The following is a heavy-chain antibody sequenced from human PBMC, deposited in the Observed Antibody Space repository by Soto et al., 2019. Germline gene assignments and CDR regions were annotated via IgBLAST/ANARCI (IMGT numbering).Heavy chain of an antibody. CDR2: ISLYSDGT. V-gene: IGHV1-18*01. CDR1: GYTFSNYG. CDR3: ARVVPGAEAWFGP. D-gene: IGHD2-2*01. Sequence: ASVKVSCRTSGYTFSNYGITWVRQAPGQPLEWLGWISLYSDGTNYAQKFQGRVSMTTDTSTTTAYMELRSLRSDDTAVYYCARVVPGAEAWFGPWGQGTLVTVSS. J-gene: IGHJ5*02.